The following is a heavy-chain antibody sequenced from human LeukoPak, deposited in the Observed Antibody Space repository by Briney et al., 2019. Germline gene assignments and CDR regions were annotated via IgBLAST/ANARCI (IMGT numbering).Heavy chain of an antibody. V-gene: IGHV3-53*05. CDR1: GFTVSSNY. Sequence: PGGSLRLSCAASGFTVSSNYMSWVRQAPGKGLEWVSVIYSGGSTYYADSGKGRFTISRDNSKNTLYLQMNSLRAEDTAVYYCARDTLYSSSWYYFDYWGQGTLVTVSS. D-gene: IGHD6-13*01. J-gene: IGHJ4*02. CDR3: ARDTLYSSSWYYFDY. CDR2: IYSGGST.